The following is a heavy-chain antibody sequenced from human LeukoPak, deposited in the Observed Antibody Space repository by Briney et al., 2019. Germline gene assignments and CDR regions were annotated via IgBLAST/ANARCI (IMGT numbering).Heavy chain of an antibody. Sequence: PSETLSLTCTVSGGSIRSDYWSWIRQPPGKGLEWIGYTHYSGSPNYNPSLTSRVTISVDTSKNQFSLKLSSVTAADTAVYYCARVLWFGEYRDAFDIWGQGTMVTVSS. J-gene: IGHJ3*02. CDR3: ARVLWFGEYRDAFDI. CDR2: THYSGSP. V-gene: IGHV4-59*01. D-gene: IGHD3-10*01. CDR1: GGSIRSDY.